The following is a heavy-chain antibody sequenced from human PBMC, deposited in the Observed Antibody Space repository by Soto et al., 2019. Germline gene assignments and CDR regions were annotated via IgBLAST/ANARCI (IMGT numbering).Heavy chain of an antibody. Sequence: QVQLVESGGGVVQPGRSLRLSCVASGFTFSNNGIHWVRQAPGKGLEWVAVISSDGSKKYYADSVKGRFTISRDNSKNMLYLQMNSLYAEDTALYYGAMDLYGGSAHFAFGGQGTLVTVSS. CDR2: ISSDGSKK. CDR1: GFTFSNNG. CDR3: AMDLYGGSAHFAF. D-gene: IGHD2-15*01. V-gene: IGHV3-30*03. J-gene: IGHJ4*02.